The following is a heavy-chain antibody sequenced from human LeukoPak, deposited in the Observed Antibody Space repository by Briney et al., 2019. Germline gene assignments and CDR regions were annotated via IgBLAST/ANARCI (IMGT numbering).Heavy chain of an antibody. V-gene: IGHV4-34*01. J-gene: IGHJ3*02. Sequence: PSETLSLTCAVYGGSFSGYYWSWIRQPPGKGLEWIGEINHSGSTNYNPSLKSRVTISVDTSKNQFSLKLSSVTAADTAVYYCARAKADSSGYYSAFDIWGQGTMVTVSS. CDR1: GGSFSGYY. D-gene: IGHD3-22*01. CDR3: ARAKADSSGYYSAFDI. CDR2: INHSGST.